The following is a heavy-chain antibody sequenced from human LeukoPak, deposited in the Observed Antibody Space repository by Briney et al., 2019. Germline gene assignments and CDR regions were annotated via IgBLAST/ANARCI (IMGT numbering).Heavy chain of an antibody. CDR1: GFTFSRYG. J-gene: IGHJ1*01. CDR3: VPGDEVKF. V-gene: IGHV3-30*02. Sequence: GGSLRLSCAASGFTFSRYGMHWVRQAPGKGLEWVSFIRHDVSNTSYADFVKGRFTISRDNSKNTLYLQMNSLRTGDTAVYYCVPGDEVKFWGQGTLVIVSS. CDR2: IRHDVSNT. D-gene: IGHD2-21*02.